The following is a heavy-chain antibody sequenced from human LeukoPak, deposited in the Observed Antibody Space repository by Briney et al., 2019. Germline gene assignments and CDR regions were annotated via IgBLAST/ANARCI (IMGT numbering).Heavy chain of an antibody. CDR1: GYTFTSYD. D-gene: IGHD6-13*01. V-gene: IGHV1-3*01. Sequence: ASVKVSCKASGYTFTSYDINWVRQAPGQRLEWMGWINAGNGNTKYSQKFQGRVTITRDTSASTAYMELSSLRSEDTAVYYCARDHGSSKEDDAFDIWGQGTMVTVSS. CDR3: ARDHGSSKEDDAFDI. CDR2: INAGNGNT. J-gene: IGHJ3*02.